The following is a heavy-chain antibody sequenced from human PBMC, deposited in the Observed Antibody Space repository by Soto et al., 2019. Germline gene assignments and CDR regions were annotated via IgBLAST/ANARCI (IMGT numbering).Heavy chain of an antibody. J-gene: IGHJ5*02. D-gene: IGHD3-22*01. CDR2: SDPSDSQT. V-gene: IGHV5-10-1*01. Sequence: PGESLKISCKGSGYSFAGYWITWVRQKPGKGLEWMGRSDPSDSQTYYSTSFRGHVTISAPKSITTVFLQWSGLRASDTAMYYRASQIYDSDTGPNSQHYIHSWGQGTPVTVSS. CDR1: GYSFAGYW. CDR3: ASQIYDSDTGPNSQHYIHS.